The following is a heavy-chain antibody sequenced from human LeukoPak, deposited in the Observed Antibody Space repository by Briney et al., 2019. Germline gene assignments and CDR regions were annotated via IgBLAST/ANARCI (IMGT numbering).Heavy chain of an antibody. CDR1: GYTFTSYD. CDR3: ARLGGYCSSTSNCGYYMDV. Sequence: ASVKVPCKASGYTFTSYDINWVRQATGQGLEWMGWMNPNSGNTGYAQKFQGRVTMTRNTSISTAYMELSSLRSEDTAVYYCARLGGYCSSTSNCGYYMDVWGKGTTVTVSS. V-gene: IGHV1-8*01. J-gene: IGHJ6*03. D-gene: IGHD2-2*01. CDR2: MNPNSGNT.